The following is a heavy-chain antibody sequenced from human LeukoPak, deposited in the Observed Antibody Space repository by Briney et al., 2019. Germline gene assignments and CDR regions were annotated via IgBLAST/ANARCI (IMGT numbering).Heavy chain of an antibody. Sequence: GGSLRLSCAASGFTFSSYSMNWVRQAPGKGLEWVSAISGSGDSTYYADSVKGRFTISRDNAKNSLYLQMNSLRAEDTAVYYCARAPGPLWFGESTAYYFDYWGQGTLVTVSS. CDR1: GFTFSSYS. D-gene: IGHD3-10*01. V-gene: IGHV3-21*01. CDR3: ARAPGPLWFGESTAYYFDY. J-gene: IGHJ4*02. CDR2: ISGSGDST.